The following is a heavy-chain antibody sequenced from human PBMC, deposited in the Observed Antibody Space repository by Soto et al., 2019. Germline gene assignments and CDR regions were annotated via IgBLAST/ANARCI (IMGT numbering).Heavy chain of an antibody. D-gene: IGHD2-2*01. CDR3: AKLPAAQSYFDF. CDR2: ISGSGGST. V-gene: IGHV3-23*01. CDR1: GFTFITYA. J-gene: IGHJ4*02. Sequence: EVQLLDSGGGLVQPGGSLRLSCAASGFTFITYAMSWVRQAPGKGLEWVSIISGSGGSTYYPDSVKGRFTISRDNSMNTLYLQMISLRADGTAVYYCAKLPAAQSYFDFWGQGTLVTVAS.